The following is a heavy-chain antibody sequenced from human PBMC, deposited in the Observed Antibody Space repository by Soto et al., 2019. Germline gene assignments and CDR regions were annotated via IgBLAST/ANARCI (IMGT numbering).Heavy chain of an antibody. CDR1: GFTFSSYA. J-gene: IGHJ6*02. CDR2: ISYDGSNK. D-gene: IGHD2-2*01. Sequence: QVQLVESGGGVVQPGRSLRLSCAASGFTFSSYAMHWVRQAPGKGLEWVAVISYDGSNKYYADSVKGRFTISRDNSKNTLYLQMNSLRAEDTAVYYCARAEDCSSTSCYQGFGSWDYYYYGMDVWGQGTTVTVSS. CDR3: ARAEDCSSTSCYQGFGSWDYYYYGMDV. V-gene: IGHV3-30-3*01.